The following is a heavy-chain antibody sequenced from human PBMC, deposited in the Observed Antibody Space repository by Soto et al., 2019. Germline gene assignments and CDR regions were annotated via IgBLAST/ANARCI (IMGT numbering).Heavy chain of an antibody. CDR1: GYTSTSYG. J-gene: IGHJ6*03. V-gene: IGHV1-18*01. CDR3: ARAYYGSGSYLLTYYYYMDV. CDR2: ISAYNGNT. D-gene: IGHD3-10*01. Sequence: ASVKVSCKASGYTSTSYGISWVRQAPGQGLEWMGWISAYNGNTNYAQKLQGRVTMTTDTSTSTAYMELRSLRSDDTAVYYCARAYYGSGSYLLTYYYYMDVWGKGTTVTVSS.